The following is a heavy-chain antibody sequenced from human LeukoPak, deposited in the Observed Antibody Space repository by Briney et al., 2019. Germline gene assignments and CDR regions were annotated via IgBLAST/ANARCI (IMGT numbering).Heavy chain of an antibody. CDR2: ISGTGGST. V-gene: IGHV3-23*01. CDR3: ARGGYSSSWYHFDY. D-gene: IGHD6-13*01. CDR1: GFTFSSYA. Sequence: GGSLRLSCAASGFTFSSYAMSWVRQAPGKWLEWVSAISGTGGSTYYADSVKGRFTISRDNSKNTLFLQMNSLRAEDTAVYYCARGGYSSSWYHFDYWGQGTLVTVSS. J-gene: IGHJ4*02.